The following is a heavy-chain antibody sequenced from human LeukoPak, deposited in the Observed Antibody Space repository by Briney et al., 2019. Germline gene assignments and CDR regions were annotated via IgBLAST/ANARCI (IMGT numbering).Heavy chain of an antibody. Sequence: GGSLRLSCAASGFTFSSYAMSWVRQAPEKGLEWVSAISGSGGSTYYADSVKGRFTVSRDNSKNTLYLQMNSLRADDTAVYYWARGGATNWFDPGGQGTLVAVS. V-gene: IGHV3-23*01. CDR2: ISGSGGST. J-gene: IGHJ5*02. D-gene: IGHD1-26*01. CDR1: GFTFSSYA. CDR3: ARGGATNWFDP.